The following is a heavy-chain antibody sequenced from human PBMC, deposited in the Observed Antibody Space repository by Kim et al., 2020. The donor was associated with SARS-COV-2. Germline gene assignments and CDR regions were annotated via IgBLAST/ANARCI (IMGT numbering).Heavy chain of an antibody. V-gene: IGHV3-21*01. D-gene: IGHD4-4*01. Sequence: IYYADSVKGRFTISRDNAKNSLYLQMNSLRAEDTAVYYCARITTLNAFDIWGQGTMVTVSS. J-gene: IGHJ3*02. CDR2: I. CDR3: ARITTLNAFDI.